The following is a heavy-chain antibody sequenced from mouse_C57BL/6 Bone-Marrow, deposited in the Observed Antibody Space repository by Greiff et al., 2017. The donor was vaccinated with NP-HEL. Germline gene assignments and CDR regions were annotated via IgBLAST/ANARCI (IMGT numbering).Heavy chain of an antibody. CDR3: ARHGELYYDYGWFAY. D-gene: IGHD2-4*01. Sequence: EVKLMESGGGLVQPGGSLKLSCAASGFTFSDYYMYWVRQTPEKRLEWVAYISNGGGSTYYPDTVKGRFTISRDNAKNTLYLQMSRLKSEDTAMYYWARHGELYYDYGWFAYWGQGTLVTVSA. CDR2: ISNGGGST. CDR1: GFTFSDYY. V-gene: IGHV5-12*01. J-gene: IGHJ3*01.